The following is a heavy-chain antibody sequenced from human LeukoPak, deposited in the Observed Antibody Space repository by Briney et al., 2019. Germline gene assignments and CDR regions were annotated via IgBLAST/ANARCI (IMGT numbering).Heavy chain of an antibody. Sequence: GGSLRLSCAASGFTFSDYYMSWLRQAPGKGLEWGSYISSSGSTIYYADSVKRRFTISRDNAKNSLYLQMNSLRAEDTAVYYCALMTTVTSFDYWGQGTLLTVSS. CDR1: GFTFSDYY. D-gene: IGHD4-11*01. J-gene: IGHJ4*02. CDR2: ISSSGSTI. CDR3: ALMTTVTSFDY. V-gene: IGHV3-11*04.